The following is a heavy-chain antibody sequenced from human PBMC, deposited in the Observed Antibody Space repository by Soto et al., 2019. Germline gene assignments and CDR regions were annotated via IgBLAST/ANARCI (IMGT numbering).Heavy chain of an antibody. CDR3: VRRVSGNYDY. D-gene: IGHD1-7*01. V-gene: IGHV3-64*01. CDR1: GFTFSSYA. CDR2: ISSNGGTT. J-gene: IGHJ4*02. Sequence: EVQLAESGGGMVQPGGSLRLSCVASGFTFSSYAMHWVRQAPGKGLEYVSSISSNGGTTYYGNSVKGRFTISRDNSKNPLYLQMGSLRAEDMAVYYCVRRVSGNYDYWGQGTLVTVSS.